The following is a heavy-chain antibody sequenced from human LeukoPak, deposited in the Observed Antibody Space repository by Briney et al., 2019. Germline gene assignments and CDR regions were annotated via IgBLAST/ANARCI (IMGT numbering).Heavy chain of an antibody. CDR3: ARGSYDLGYYYYFGMDV. Sequence: KSSETLSLTCAVHGGSFSGYYWSWIRQPPGKGLEWIGEINHSGSTNYNPSLKSRVTISVDTSKNQFSLKLTSVTAADTAVYYCARGSYDLGYYYYFGMDVWGQGTTVTVSS. V-gene: IGHV4-34*01. CDR2: INHSGST. D-gene: IGHD5-12*01. CDR1: GGSFSGYY. J-gene: IGHJ6*02.